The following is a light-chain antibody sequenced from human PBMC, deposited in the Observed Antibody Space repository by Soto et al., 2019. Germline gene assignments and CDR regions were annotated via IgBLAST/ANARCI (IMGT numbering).Light chain of an antibody. CDR2: AAS. CDR1: QSIGSY. J-gene: IGKJ2*01. Sequence: DIQMTQSPSSLSASVGDRVTITCRASQSIGSYLNWYQHKPGKAPNLLIYAASSLQSGVPSRFSGGGSGTDFTLTINSLQPEDFATYYCQQSYSTPPTFGQGTKLEIK. V-gene: IGKV1-39*01. CDR3: QQSYSTPPT.